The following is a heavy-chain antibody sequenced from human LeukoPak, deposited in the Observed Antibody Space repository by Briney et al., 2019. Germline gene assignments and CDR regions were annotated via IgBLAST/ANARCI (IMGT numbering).Heavy chain of an antibody. J-gene: IGHJ4*02. CDR3: ARDFPMDSYGDRFDY. CDR1: GGSISSSSYY. D-gene: IGHD5-18*01. CDR2: IYYSGST. V-gene: IGHV4-39*02. Sequence: PSETLSLTCTVSGGSISSSSYYWGWIRQPPGKGLEWIGSIYYSGSTYYNPSLKSRVTISVDTSKNQFSLKLSSVTAADTAVYYCARDFPMDSYGDRFDYWGQGTLVTVSS.